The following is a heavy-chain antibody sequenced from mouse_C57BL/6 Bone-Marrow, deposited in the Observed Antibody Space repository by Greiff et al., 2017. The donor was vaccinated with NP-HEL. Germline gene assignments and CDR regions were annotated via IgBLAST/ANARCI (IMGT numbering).Heavy chain of an antibody. Sequence: QVHVKQPGAELVMPGASVKLSCKASGYTFTSYWMHWVKQRPGQGLEWIGEIDPSDSYTNYNQKCKGKSTLTVDKSSSTAYMQLSSLTSEDSAVYYCARRGYYYGRDYAMDYWGQGTSVTVSS. CDR3: ARRGYYYGRDYAMDY. CDR2: IDPSDSYT. V-gene: IGHV1-69*01. J-gene: IGHJ4*01. D-gene: IGHD1-1*01. CDR1: GYTFTSYW.